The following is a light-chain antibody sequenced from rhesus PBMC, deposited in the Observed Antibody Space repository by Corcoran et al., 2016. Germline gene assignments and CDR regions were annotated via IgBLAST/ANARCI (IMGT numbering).Light chain of an antibody. CDR2: GAS. CDR3: QETSNLWT. J-gene: IGKJ1*01. V-gene: IGKV3-31*02. Sequence: EIVMTQSPATLSLSPGERVTLSCRASQSVSSYLAWYQQKRGQAPRLLIYGASSRATGIPERVSGRGSGTDFPLTISSLEPEDFAVYYCQETSNLWTFGQGTKVEIK. CDR1: QSVSSY.